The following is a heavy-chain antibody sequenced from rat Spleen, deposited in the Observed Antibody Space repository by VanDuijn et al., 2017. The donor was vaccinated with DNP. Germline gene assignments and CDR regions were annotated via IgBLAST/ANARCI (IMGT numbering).Heavy chain of an antibody. J-gene: IGHJ3*01. Sequence: EVQLVESGGGLVQPGRSLRLSCAASGFTFSDYYMAWVRQAPKKGLEWVASITASGGSTSYRDSVKGRFTISRDNAKSTLYLQMDSLRSEDTATYYCASLNNYNWFAYWGQGTLVTVSS. D-gene: IGHD1-10*01. V-gene: IGHV5-25*01. CDR1: GFTFSDYY. CDR2: ITASGGST. CDR3: ASLNNYNWFAY.